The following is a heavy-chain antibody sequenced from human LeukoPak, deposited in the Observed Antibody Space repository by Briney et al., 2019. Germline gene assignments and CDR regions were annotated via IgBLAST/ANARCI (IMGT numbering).Heavy chain of an antibody. CDR2: IRYDGSNK. Sequence: PGGSLRLSCAASGFTFSTYWMSWVRQAPGKGLEWGAFIRYDGSNKYYADSVKGRFTISRDNSKNTLYLQMNSLRAEDTAVYYCAKDGLPLVGSYTYFDYWGQGTLVTVSS. D-gene: IGHD1-26*01. CDR3: AKDGLPLVGSYTYFDY. CDR1: GFTFSTYW. V-gene: IGHV3-30*02. J-gene: IGHJ4*02.